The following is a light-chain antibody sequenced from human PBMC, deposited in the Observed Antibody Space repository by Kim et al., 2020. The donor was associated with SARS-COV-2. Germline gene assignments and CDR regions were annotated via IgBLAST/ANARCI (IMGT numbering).Light chain of an antibody. CDR3: QQYFSYSS. CDR1: QSISTW. CDR2: KAS. Sequence: LSASVGDRVTITCRASQSISTWLAWYQQKSGKAPKVLIYKASNLKSGVPSRFSGSGSGTEFTLTIRSPQPDDFATYYCQQYFSYSSFGQGTKLEI. V-gene: IGKV1-5*03. J-gene: IGKJ2*03.